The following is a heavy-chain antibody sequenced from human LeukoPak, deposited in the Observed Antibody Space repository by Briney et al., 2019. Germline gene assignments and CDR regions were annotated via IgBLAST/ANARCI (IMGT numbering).Heavy chain of an antibody. CDR3: ARGRSRRDNWSDP. CDR1: GYTFTSYD. Sequence: GASVKVSCKASGYTFTSYDINWVRQATGQGLEWMGWMNPNSGNTGYAQKFQGRVTMTRNTSISTAYMELSSLRSEDTAMYYCARGRSRRDNWSDPWGQGTLVTVSS. CDR2: MNPNSGNT. D-gene: IGHD6-13*01. V-gene: IGHV1-8*01. J-gene: IGHJ5*02.